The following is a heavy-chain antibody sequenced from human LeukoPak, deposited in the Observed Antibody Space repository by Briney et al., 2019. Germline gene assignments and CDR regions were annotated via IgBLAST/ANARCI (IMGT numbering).Heavy chain of an antibody. Sequence: GRSLRLSCAASGFTFDDYAMHWVRQAPGKGLEWVSGISWNSGSIGYADSVRGRFTISRDNAKNSLYLQMNSLRDEDTAVYYCVREAVNDYGDYVFWFDPWGQGTLVTVSS. J-gene: IGHJ5*02. CDR3: VREAVNDYGDYVFWFDP. V-gene: IGHV3-9*01. CDR1: GFTFDDYA. CDR2: ISWNSGSI. D-gene: IGHD4-17*01.